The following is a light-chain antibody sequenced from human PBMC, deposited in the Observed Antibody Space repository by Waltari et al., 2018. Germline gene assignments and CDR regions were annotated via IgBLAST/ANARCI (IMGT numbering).Light chain of an antibody. CDR3: LLFYNGAYV. CDR1: PGVVTSGSV. CDR2: SID. V-gene: IGLV7-43*01. Sequence: QTVVTQEPSLTVSPGGTVTLTCASSPGVVTSGSVPTWFQPKPGQPPRSLIYSIDNKPSWTPARFSGSLIGGKAALTLSGVQPEDEADYYCLLFYNGAYVFGSGTKVTVL. J-gene: IGLJ1*01.